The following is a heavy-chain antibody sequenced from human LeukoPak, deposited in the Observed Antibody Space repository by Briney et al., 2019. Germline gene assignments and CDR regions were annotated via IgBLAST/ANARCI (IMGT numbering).Heavy chain of an antibody. CDR1: GFTFSSYW. CDR2: INTDGSST. CDR3: ARDGSRTAAAGYFDY. J-gene: IGHJ4*02. V-gene: IGHV3-74*01. D-gene: IGHD6-13*01. Sequence: GGSLRLSCAASGFTFSSYWMHWVRQAPGKGLVWVSRINTDGSSTSYADSVKGRFTISRDNAKNSLYLQMNSLRAEDTAVYYCARDGSRTAAAGYFDYWGQGTLVTVSS.